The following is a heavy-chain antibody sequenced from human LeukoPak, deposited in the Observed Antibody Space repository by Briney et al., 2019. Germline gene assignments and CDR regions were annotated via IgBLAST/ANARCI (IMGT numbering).Heavy chain of an antibody. D-gene: IGHD6-19*01. J-gene: IGHJ5*02. Sequence: GASVKVPCKASGYTFTSYDINWVRQATGQGLEWMGWMNPNSGNTGYAQKFQGRVTITRNTSISTAYMELSSLRSEDTAVYYCARTMAVAGTGGFDPWGQGTLVTVSS. V-gene: IGHV1-8*03. CDR2: MNPNSGNT. CDR1: GYTFTSYD. CDR3: ARTMAVAGTGGFDP.